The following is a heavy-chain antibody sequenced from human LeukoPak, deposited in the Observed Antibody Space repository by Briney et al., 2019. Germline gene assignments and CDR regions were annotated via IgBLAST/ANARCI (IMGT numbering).Heavy chain of an antibody. CDR1: GFTFSSYA. Sequence: GRSLRLSCAASGFTFSSYAMHWVRQAPGKGLEWVAVISYDESNKYYADSVKGRFTISRDNSKNTLYLQMNSLRAEDTAVYYCARNSLEYSSLDYWGQGTLVTVSS. CDR3: ARNSLEYSSLDY. V-gene: IGHV3-30*04. D-gene: IGHD6-6*01. J-gene: IGHJ4*02. CDR2: ISYDESNK.